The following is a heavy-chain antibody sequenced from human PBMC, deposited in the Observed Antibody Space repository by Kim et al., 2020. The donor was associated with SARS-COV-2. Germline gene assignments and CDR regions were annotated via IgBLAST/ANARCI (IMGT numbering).Heavy chain of an antibody. J-gene: IGHJ4*02. CDR2: ISWNSGRI. D-gene: IGHD6-13*01. Sequence: GGSLRLSCAASGFTFDDYAMYWVRQAPGKGLEWVSGISWNSGRIGYADSVKGRFTISRDNAKNSLYLQMNSLRSEDTALYYCAKGYSSSWPNDNFDYWGQGTLVTVSS. CDR3: AKGYSSSWPNDNFDY. V-gene: IGHV3-9*01. CDR1: GFTFDDYA.